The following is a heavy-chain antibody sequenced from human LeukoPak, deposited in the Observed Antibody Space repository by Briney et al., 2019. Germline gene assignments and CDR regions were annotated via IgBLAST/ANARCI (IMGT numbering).Heavy chain of an antibody. CDR3: ARSDSSSWYTGRGVYYFDY. CDR1: GFTFSSYS. J-gene: IGHJ4*02. Sequence: PGGSLRLSCAASGFTFSSYSMNWVRQAPGKGLEWVSSISSSSSYIYYADSVKGRFTISRDNAKNSLYLQMNSLRAEDTAVYYCARSDSSSWYTGRGVYYFDYWGQGTLVTVSS. V-gene: IGHV3-21*01. CDR2: ISSSSSYI. D-gene: IGHD6-13*01.